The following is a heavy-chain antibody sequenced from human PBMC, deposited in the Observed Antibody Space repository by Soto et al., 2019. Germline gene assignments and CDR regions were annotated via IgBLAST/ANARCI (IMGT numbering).Heavy chain of an antibody. D-gene: IGHD1-26*01. Sequence: GASVKVSCKASGYTFTSYYMHWVRQAPGQGLEWMGIINPSGGSTSYAQKFQGRVTMTRDTSTSTVYMELSSLRSEDTAVYYCARGWELRTRWYGMDVWGQGTTVTVSS. CDR3: ARGWELRTRWYGMDV. V-gene: IGHV1-46*01. CDR2: INPSGGST. J-gene: IGHJ6*02. CDR1: GYTFTSYY.